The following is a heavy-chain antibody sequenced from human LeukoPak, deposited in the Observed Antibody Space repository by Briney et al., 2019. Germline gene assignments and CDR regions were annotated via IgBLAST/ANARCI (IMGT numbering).Heavy chain of an antibody. D-gene: IGHD3-22*01. CDR1: GGTFSSYA. V-gene: IGHV1-69*06. CDR2: IIPIFGTA. J-gene: IGHJ3*02. Sequence: SVKVSCKASGGTFSSYAISWVRQAPGQGLEWMGGIIPIFGTANYAQKFQGRVTITADKSTSTAYMELSSLRSDDTAVYYCARDYYASSGYYTRDAFDIWGQGTMVTVSS. CDR3: ARDYYASSGYYTRDAFDI.